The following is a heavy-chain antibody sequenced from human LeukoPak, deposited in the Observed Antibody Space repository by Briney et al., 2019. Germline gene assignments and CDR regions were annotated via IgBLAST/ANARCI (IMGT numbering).Heavy chain of an antibody. D-gene: IGHD3-3*01. J-gene: IGHJ4*02. CDR1: GGSISSYY. CDR2: IIYSGST. CDR3: ARDSGDYDFWSGNLDY. V-gene: IGHV4-59*01. Sequence: SETLSLTCTVSGGSISSYYWSWLRQPPGKGLEWIGNIIYSGSTNYNPSLKSRVTISVDTSKNQFSLKLSSVTAADTAVYYCARDSGDYDFWSGNLDYWGQGTLVTVSS.